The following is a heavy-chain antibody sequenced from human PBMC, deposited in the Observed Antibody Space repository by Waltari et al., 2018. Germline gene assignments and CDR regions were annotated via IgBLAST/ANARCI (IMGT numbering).Heavy chain of an antibody. J-gene: IGHJ1*01. D-gene: IGHD2-15*01. CDR2: AYCAGGV. Sequence: QLHLQQSGPGLVQPSQTLSLTCHVPEESCPTRAFYWAWLRQSPGSGPVWSGSAYCAGGVYDNPSLNSRVTISLETSRNHFSLKLSSLTAADTAVYYCVGRLLGDSSHFEHWGQGTVVTVSS. CDR3: VGRLLGDSSHFEH. V-gene: IGHV4-39*07. CDR1: EESCPTRAFY.